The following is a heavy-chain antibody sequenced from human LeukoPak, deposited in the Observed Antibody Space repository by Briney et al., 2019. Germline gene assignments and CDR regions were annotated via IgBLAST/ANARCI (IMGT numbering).Heavy chain of an antibody. CDR1: GGSISSNW. V-gene: IGHV4-4*07. CDR3: ARLVGATGHYYYYGMDV. Sequence: KPSETLSLTCTVSGGSISSNWWSWIRQPAGKGMEWIGRIDTSGSTNYNPSLKSRVTISVDTSKNQFSLKLSSVTAADTAVYYCARLVGATGHYYYYGMDVWGQGTTVTVSS. J-gene: IGHJ6*02. D-gene: IGHD1-26*01. CDR2: IDTSGST.